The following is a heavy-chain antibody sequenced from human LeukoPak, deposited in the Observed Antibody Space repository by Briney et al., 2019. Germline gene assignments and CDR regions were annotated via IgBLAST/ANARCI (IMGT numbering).Heavy chain of an antibody. CDR2: IKHDGSEK. Sequence: EGSLTLSCEASGFTFSNYWMTWVRQAPGQGLEWVGNIKHDGSEKYYVDSVKGRFTISRDDAKNSLYLQMNSLRAEDTAVYYCARDTYFDLWGRGTLVTVSS. J-gene: IGHJ2*01. V-gene: IGHV3-7*04. CDR3: ARDTYFDL. CDR1: GFTFSNYW.